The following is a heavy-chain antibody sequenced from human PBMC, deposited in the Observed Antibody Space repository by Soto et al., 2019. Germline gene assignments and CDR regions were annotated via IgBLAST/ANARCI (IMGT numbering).Heavy chain of an antibody. J-gene: IGHJ6*03. CDR2: ISAYNGNT. D-gene: IGHD2-15*01. CDR1: GYTFTSYG. Sequence: QVPLVQSGAEVKKPGASVKVSCKASGYTFTSYGISWVRQAPGQGLEWMGWISAYNGNTNYAQKLQGRVTMTTDTSTSTAYMELRSLRTDDTAVYYCARDSRYCSGCSCYLYYYYMDVWGNETTVTVSS. V-gene: IGHV1-18*01. CDR3: ARDSRYCSGCSCYLYYYYMDV.